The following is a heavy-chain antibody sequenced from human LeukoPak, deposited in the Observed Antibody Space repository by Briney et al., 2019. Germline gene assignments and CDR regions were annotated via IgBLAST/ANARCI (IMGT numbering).Heavy chain of an antibody. D-gene: IGHD3-22*01. CDR2: TRSKVRKYAT. Sequence: GGSLRLSCVGSGFTLRDYHMDWVRQAPGMGLEWVGRTRSKVRKYATEYPASVKSRFPISRDESENSVFLHLSSLTVEDTALYYCARDGAEGDDSAFDVWGQGTMVTVSS. CDR1: GFTLRDYH. J-gene: IGHJ3*01. V-gene: IGHV3-72*01. CDR3: ARDGAEGDDSAFDV.